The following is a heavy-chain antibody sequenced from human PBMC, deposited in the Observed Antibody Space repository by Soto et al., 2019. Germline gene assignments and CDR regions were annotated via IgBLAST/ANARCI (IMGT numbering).Heavy chain of an antibody. Sequence: QVLLVQSGAEVKKPGSSMKVSCKTSGGTFKSFAISWVRLVPGQGLEWMGVIIPGFASPTYAQTLQGRVSITADESTTTAYMELSSLRSEDTAVYYCARDRVMRGNSYYYGMDVWGQGTTVTVSS. D-gene: IGHD2-21*01. V-gene: IGHV1-69*12. CDR1: GGTFKSFA. CDR2: IIPGFASP. J-gene: IGHJ6*02. CDR3: ARDRVMRGNSYYYGMDV.